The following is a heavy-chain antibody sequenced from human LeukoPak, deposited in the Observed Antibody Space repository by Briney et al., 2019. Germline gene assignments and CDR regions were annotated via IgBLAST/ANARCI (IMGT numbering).Heavy chain of an antibody. D-gene: IGHD5-24*01. Sequence: SETLSLTCTVSGDSISSYYWSWIRQPPGKGLEWIGYIYYSGSTNYNPSLKSRVTISVDTSKNQFSLKLSSVTAADTAMYYCARDQGDGYNYEGARCFDLWGRGTLVTVSS. CDR3: ARDQGDGYNYEGARCFDL. J-gene: IGHJ2*01. CDR2: IYYSGST. CDR1: GDSISSYY. V-gene: IGHV4-59*01.